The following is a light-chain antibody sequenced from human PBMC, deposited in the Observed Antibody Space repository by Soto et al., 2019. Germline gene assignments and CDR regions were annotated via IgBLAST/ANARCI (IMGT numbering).Light chain of an antibody. Sequence: QSVVTQPASVSGSPGQSITISCTGTSSDVGGYNFVSWYQQHPGRAPKLMIYEDSRRPSGVSNRFSGTKCGDTASLTISGLQAEDEADYYCFSYRGYYARVFGTGTKVTVL. CDR2: EDS. J-gene: IGLJ1*01. CDR3: FSYRGYYARV. V-gene: IGLV2-14*01. CDR1: SSDVGGYNF.